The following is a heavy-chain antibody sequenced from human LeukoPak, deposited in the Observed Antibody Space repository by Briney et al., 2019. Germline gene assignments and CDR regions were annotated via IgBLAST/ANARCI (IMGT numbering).Heavy chain of an antibody. CDR3: ARHRATILYFDY. Sequence: KPSETLSLTCTVSGGSISSSSYYWGWIRQPPGKGREWIGSIYYSGSTYYNPSLKSRVTISVDTSKHPFSLTLSSVPAADTAVYYCARHRATILYFDYWGQGTLVTVSS. J-gene: IGHJ4*02. V-gene: IGHV4-39*01. CDR1: GGSISSSSYY. D-gene: IGHD3-3*01. CDR2: IYYSGST.